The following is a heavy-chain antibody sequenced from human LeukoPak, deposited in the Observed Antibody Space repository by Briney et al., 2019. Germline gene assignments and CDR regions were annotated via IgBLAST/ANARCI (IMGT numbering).Heavy chain of an antibody. V-gene: IGHV1-24*01. CDR3: ATVCGGSTSCSLYYGIDV. D-gene: IGHD2-2*01. Sequence: ASVKVSCKVSGYTLTELSMHWVRQAPGKGLEWMGGFDPEDGETIYAQKFQGRVTMTEDTSTDTAYMELSSLRSEDTAVYYCATVCGGSTSCSLYYGIDVWGQGTTVTVSS. CDR1: GYTLTELS. J-gene: IGHJ6*02. CDR2: FDPEDGET.